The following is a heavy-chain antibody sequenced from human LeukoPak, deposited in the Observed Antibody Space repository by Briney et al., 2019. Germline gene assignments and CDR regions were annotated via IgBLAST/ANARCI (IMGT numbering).Heavy chain of an antibody. CDR1: GYTFTSYY. CDR2: INPSGGST. J-gene: IGHJ5*02. Sequence: ASVKVSCKASGYTFTSYYMHWVRQAPGQGLEWMGIINPSGGSTSYAQKFQGRVTITADKSTSTAYMELSSLRSEDTAVYYCAGGGGYDWSWFDPWGQGTLVTVSS. CDR3: AGGGGYDWSWFDP. V-gene: IGHV1-46*01. D-gene: IGHD5-12*01.